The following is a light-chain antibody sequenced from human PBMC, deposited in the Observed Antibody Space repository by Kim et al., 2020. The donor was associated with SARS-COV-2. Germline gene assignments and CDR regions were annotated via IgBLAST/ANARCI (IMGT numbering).Light chain of an antibody. Sequence: SVNRSCHLSIGHSTYAMAWHQQRTDKGPRYLMKFNSEGSHSKGDGIPDRFSASSAGAEHYLAISSLQSKDEADYYCQTWGTGIAIFGGVTQLTVL. CDR1: IGHSTYA. CDR2: FNSEGSH. J-gene: IGLJ2*01. CDR3: QTWGTGIAI. V-gene: IGLV4-69*01.